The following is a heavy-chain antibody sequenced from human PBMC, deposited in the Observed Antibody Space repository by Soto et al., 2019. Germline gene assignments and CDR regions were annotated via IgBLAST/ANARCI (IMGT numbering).Heavy chain of an antibody. CDR2: ISSSSSYI. Sequence: GGSLRLSCAASGFTFSSYSMNWVRQAPGKGLEWVSSISSSSSYIYYADSVKGRFTISRDNAKNSLYLQMNSLRAEDTAVYYCARAMVTTTPFDYWGQGTLVTVSS. D-gene: IGHD4-17*01. CDR3: ARAMVTTTPFDY. V-gene: IGHV3-21*01. J-gene: IGHJ4*02. CDR1: GFTFSSYS.